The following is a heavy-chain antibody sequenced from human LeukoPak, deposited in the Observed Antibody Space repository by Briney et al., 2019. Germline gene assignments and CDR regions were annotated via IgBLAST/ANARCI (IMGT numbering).Heavy chain of an antibody. Sequence: GRSLRLSCAASAFTFSSCGLHWVRQAPGKGLEWVAVIRYDGTKKYYVDSVKGRFTISRDNSKNTLYLQMNSLRAEDTALYYCARELPPVLTYSFDHWGQGTLVTVSS. V-gene: IGHV3-33*01. D-gene: IGHD2-8*02. CDR3: ARELPPVLTYSFDH. CDR2: IRYDGTKK. CDR1: AFTFSSCG. J-gene: IGHJ4*02.